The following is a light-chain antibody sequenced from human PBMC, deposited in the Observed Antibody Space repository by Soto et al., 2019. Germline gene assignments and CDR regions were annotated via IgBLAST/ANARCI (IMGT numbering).Light chain of an antibody. V-gene: IGKV3-15*01. Sequence: EIVLTPSPGTLSLSPGERATLSCRASQSVSTHLAWYQQIPGQAPRLLIYGTSTRAAGIPARFSGRGSGTEFTFTISSLQSEDFAVYHCQQYHDWPITFGQGTRLEIK. CDR2: GTS. CDR1: QSVSTH. J-gene: IGKJ5*01. CDR3: QQYHDWPIT.